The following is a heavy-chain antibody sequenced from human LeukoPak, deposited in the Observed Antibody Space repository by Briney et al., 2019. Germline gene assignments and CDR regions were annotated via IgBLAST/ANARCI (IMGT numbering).Heavy chain of an antibody. Sequence: NPGGSLRLSCAASGFTFSDYYMSWIRQAPGKGLEWVSYISSSGSTIYYADSVKGRFTISRDNAKNSLYLQMNSLRAEDMALYYCAKDTSSTSDYMDVWGKGTTVTVSS. D-gene: IGHD2-2*01. J-gene: IGHJ6*03. CDR2: ISSSGSTI. V-gene: IGHV3-11*01. CDR3: AKDTSSTSDYMDV. CDR1: GFTFSDYY.